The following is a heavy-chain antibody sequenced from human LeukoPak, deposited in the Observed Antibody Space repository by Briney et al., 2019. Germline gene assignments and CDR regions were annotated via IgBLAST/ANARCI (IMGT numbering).Heavy chain of an antibody. CDR1: GYTFTSYD. Sequence: ASVKVSCKASGYTFTSYDINWVRQATGQGLEWMGWMNPNSGNTGYAQKFQGRVTITRNTSISTAYMELSSLRSEDTAVYYCARLTGYYPAWYYFAYWAREPWSPSPQ. J-gene: IGHJ4*02. CDR2: MNPNSGNT. CDR3: ARLTGYYPAWYYFAY. V-gene: IGHV1-8*03. D-gene: IGHD3-9*01.